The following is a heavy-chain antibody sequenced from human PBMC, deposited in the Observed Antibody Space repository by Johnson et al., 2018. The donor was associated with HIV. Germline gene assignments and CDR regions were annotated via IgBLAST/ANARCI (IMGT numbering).Heavy chain of an antibody. J-gene: IGHJ3*02. CDR2: IGTAGET. CDR3: AKDDYGDLWVGAFDI. Sequence: VQLVESGGGLVKPGGSLRLSCAASGFTFSSYDMHWVRQATGKGLEWVSAIGTAGETYYPDSVKGRFTISRDNSKNTLYLQMNNLRAEDTAMYYCAKDDYGDLWVGAFDIWGQGTMVTVSS. D-gene: IGHD4-17*01. V-gene: IGHV3-13*01. CDR1: GFTFSSYD.